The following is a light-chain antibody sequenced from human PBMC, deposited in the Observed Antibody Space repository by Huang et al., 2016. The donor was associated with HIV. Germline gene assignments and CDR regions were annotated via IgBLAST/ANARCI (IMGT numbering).Light chain of an antibody. CDR3: HQYTRWPPA. CDR2: GAS. Sequence: EIMMTQFPATLSVSPGERVTLSCRASQSVNNNVAWYQQKPGQAPRVLIYGASTRATCIPARFSGSGSGTEFTLTISSLQSEDFAVYYCHQYTRWPPAFGGGTKVEIK. CDR1: QSVNNN. J-gene: IGKJ4*01. V-gene: IGKV3D-15*01.